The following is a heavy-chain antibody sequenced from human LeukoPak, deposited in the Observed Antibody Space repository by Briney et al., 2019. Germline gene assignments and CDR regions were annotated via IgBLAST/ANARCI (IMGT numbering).Heavy chain of an antibody. Sequence: GGSLRLSCAASGFTFSSCWMSWVRQAPGKGLEWVANIKQDGSEKYYVDSVKGRFTISRDNAKNSLYLQMNSLRAEDTAVYYCARGRYDFWSGYYTGYYYYGMDVWGQGTTVTVSS. D-gene: IGHD3-3*01. CDR3: ARGRYDFWSGYYTGYYYYGMDV. CDR1: GFTFSSCW. J-gene: IGHJ6*02. CDR2: IKQDGSEK. V-gene: IGHV3-7*01.